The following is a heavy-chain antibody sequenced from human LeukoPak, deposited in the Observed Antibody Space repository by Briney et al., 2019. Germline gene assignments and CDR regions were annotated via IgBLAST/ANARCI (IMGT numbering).Heavy chain of an antibody. CDR2: VSDSGGTT. D-gene: IGHD6-13*01. Sequence: SGGSLRLSCAASGFSFSSFAMTWVRQAPGKGQEWVSGVSDSGGTTYYADSVKGRFTTSRDNSKNTLYLQMNSLRAEDTAVYYCAKSKAAVGGVFDIWGQGTMVTVSS. V-gene: IGHV3-23*01. CDR1: GFSFSSFA. J-gene: IGHJ3*02. CDR3: AKSKAAVGGVFDI.